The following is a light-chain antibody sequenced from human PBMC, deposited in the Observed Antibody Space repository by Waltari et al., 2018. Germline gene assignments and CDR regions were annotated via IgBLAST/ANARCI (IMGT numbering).Light chain of an antibody. CDR1: RSHLGNNV. Sequence: QSVLTQPPSASGTPGQRITISCSGSRSHLGNNVVHWYQQVPGSAPRRLIYNNNQRPSGVPDRFSGSKSGTSASLAISGLQSEDEADFYCAAWDDSLKVVFGGGTKLTVL. J-gene: IGLJ2*01. V-gene: IGLV1-44*01. CDR3: AAWDDSLKVV. CDR2: NNN.